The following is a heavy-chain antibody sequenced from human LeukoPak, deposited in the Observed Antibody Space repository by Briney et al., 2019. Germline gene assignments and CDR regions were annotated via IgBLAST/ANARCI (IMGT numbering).Heavy chain of an antibody. CDR3: ARARPRGWYFDY. J-gene: IGHJ4*02. D-gene: IGHD6-19*01. Sequence: GGSLRLSCAASGFTFSSYSMNWVRQAPGEGLEWVSSISSSSYIYYADSVKGRFTISRDNAKNSLYLQMNSLRAEDTAVYYCARARPRGWYFDYWGQGTLVTVSS. V-gene: IGHV3-21*01. CDR2: ISSSSYI. CDR1: GFTFSSYS.